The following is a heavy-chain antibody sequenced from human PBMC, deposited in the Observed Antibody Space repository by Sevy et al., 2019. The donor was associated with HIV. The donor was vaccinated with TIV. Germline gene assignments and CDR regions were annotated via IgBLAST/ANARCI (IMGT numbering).Heavy chain of an antibody. D-gene: IGHD6-19*01. V-gene: IGHV1-46*01. CDR3: ARGGYSSGPQGYYYYGMDV. Sequence: ASVKVSCKASGYTFTSYYMHWVRQAPGQGLEWMGIINPSGGSTSYAQKFQGRVTMTRDTSTSTVYMELGSLRSEDTAVYYCARGGYSSGPQGYYYYGMDVWGQGTTVTVSS. CDR1: GYTFTSYY. J-gene: IGHJ6*02. CDR2: INPSGGST.